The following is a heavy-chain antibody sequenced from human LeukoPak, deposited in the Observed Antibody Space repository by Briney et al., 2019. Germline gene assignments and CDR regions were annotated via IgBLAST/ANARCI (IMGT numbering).Heavy chain of an antibody. CDR1: GGTFSSYA. J-gene: IGHJ4*02. Sequence: GASVKVSCKASGGTFSSYAISWVRQAPRQGLEWMGRIIPTFGTANYAQMFQGRVTITTDESTSTAYMELSSLRSEDTAVYYCARGNTLGTVGATPDDYWGQGTLVTVSS. CDR3: ARGNTLGTVGATPDDY. V-gene: IGHV1-69*05. CDR2: IIPTFGTA. D-gene: IGHD1-26*01.